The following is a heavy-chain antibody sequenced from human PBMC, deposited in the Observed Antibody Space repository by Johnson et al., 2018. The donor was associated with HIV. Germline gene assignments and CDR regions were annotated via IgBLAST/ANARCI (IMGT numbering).Heavy chain of an antibody. CDR3: AKDRQATSTLGAFDI. CDR1: GFLVSSNY. D-gene: IGHD5-24*01. Sequence: EVQLVESGGGLIQPGGSLRLSCAASGFLVSSNYMSWVRQAPGKGLEWVSVIYSGGSIYYADSVKGRFTISRDNSKNTLYLQMNSLRTEDTALYYCAKDRQATSTLGAFDIWGQGTMVTVSS. J-gene: IGHJ3*02. V-gene: IGHV3-53*01. CDR2: IYSGGSI.